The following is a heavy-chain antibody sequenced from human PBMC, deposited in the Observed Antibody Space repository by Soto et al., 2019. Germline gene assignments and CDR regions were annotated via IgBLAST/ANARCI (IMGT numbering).Heavy chain of an antibody. CDR1: GGSFSGYY. CDR3: ARTYSSSWSPFDY. D-gene: IGHD6-13*01. J-gene: IGHJ4*02. V-gene: IGHV4-34*01. Sequence: QVQLQQWGAGLLKPSETLSLTCAVYGGSFSGYYWSWIRQPPGKGLEWIGEINQSGSTNYNPSLKSRVTISLDTSKNQFSLKLSSVTAADTAVYYCARTYSSSWSPFDYWGQGTLVTVSS. CDR2: INQSGST.